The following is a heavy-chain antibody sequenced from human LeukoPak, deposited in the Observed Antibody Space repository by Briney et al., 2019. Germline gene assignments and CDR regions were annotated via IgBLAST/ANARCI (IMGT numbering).Heavy chain of an antibody. CDR2: FDPEDGER. CDR1: GYTLTELS. D-gene: IGHD3-10*01. Sequence: ASVNVSCKVSGYTLTELSMQWVRQAPGKGLEWMGGFDPEDGERIYAQKFQGRVTMTEDTSTDTAYMELSSLSSEDTAVYYCTTDIHVRGVITPPFDYWGQGTLVTVSS. V-gene: IGHV1-24*01. J-gene: IGHJ4*02. CDR3: TTDIHVRGVITPPFDY.